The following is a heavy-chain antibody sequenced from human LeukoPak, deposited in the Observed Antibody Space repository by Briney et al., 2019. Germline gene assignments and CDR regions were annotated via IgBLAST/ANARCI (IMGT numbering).Heavy chain of an antibody. CDR2: FYGSGSA. Sequence: TSETLSLTCSVSGDSISSGIFYWSWIRQPPGKGLEWIGYFYGSGSASYNPSLKSRVTISVDRSNNQFSLKMSSVTAADTAVYYCVRDVSQRRHFDYWGQGTLVTVSS. J-gene: IGHJ4*02. CDR1: GDSISSGIFY. CDR3: VRDVSQRRHFDY. V-gene: IGHV4-30-2*01. D-gene: IGHD1-1*01.